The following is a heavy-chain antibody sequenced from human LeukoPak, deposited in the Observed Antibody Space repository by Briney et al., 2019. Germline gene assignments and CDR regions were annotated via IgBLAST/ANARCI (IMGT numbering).Heavy chain of an antibody. J-gene: IGHJ6*03. D-gene: IGHD3-10*01. CDR3: AKSAGDYYYYYMDV. Sequence: PGGSPRLSCAASGFAFSSYAMIWVRQAPGKGLEWVSSISGGGSNTYYADSVKGRFTISRDQSKNTLYVQMNSLRAEDTAIYYCAKSAGDYYYYYMDVWGKGTTVTVSS. V-gene: IGHV3-23*01. CDR2: ISGGGSNT. CDR1: GFAFSSYA.